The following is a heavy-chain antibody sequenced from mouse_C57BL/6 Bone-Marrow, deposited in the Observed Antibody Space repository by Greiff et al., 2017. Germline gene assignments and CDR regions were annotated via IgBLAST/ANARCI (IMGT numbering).Heavy chain of an antibody. D-gene: IGHD1-1*01. CDR1: GYTFTEYT. J-gene: IGHJ1*03. CDR3: ARHEDNNYGSSYWYFDV. V-gene: IGHV1-62-2*01. CDR2: FYPGSGSI. Sequence: QVHVKQSGAELVKPGASVKLSCKASGYTFTEYTIHWVKQRSGQGLEWIGWFYPGSGSIKYNEKFKDKATLTADKSSSTVYMELSRLTSEDSAVYFCARHEDNNYGSSYWYFDVWGTGTTVTVSS.